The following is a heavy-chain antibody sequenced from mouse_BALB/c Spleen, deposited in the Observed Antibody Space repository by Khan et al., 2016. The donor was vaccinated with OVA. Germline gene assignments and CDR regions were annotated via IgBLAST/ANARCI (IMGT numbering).Heavy chain of an antibody. Sequence: VELVESGPGLVAPSQSLSITCTVSGFSLTGYGVNWVRQPPGKGLEWLGMIWGDGSTDYNSVLKSRLSSSKDNSKSQVFLKMNSLQTDDTARYYCARAYYGNYREAMDYWGQGTSVTVSS. V-gene: IGHV2-6-7*01. D-gene: IGHD2-10*01. CDR1: GFSLTGYG. CDR2: IWGDGST. CDR3: ARAYYGNYREAMDY. J-gene: IGHJ4*01.